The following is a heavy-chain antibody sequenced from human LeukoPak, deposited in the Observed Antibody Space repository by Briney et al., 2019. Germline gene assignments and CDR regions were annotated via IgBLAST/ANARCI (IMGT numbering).Heavy chain of an antibody. D-gene: IGHD3-22*01. V-gene: IGHV3-23*01. Sequence: PGGSLRLSCAASGFTFSSYAMSWVRQAPGKGLEWVSAISGSGGSTYYADSVKGRFTISRDNAKNSLYLQMNSLRAEDTAVYYCARDLSYYDSSGCDYWGQGTLVTVSS. J-gene: IGHJ4*02. CDR2: ISGSGGST. CDR3: ARDLSYYDSSGCDY. CDR1: GFTFSSYA.